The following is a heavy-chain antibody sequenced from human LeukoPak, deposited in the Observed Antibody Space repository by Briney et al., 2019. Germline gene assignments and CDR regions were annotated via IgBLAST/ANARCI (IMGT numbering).Heavy chain of an antibody. CDR2: IRYDGSNK. V-gene: IGHV3-30*02. Sequence: GGSLRLSCAASGFTFSSYGMHWARQAPGKGLEWVAFIRYDGSNKYYADSVKGRFTISRDNSKNTLYLQMNSLRAEDTAVYYCAKYYSSALDYWGQGTLVTVSS. J-gene: IGHJ4*02. CDR1: GFTFSSYG. D-gene: IGHD6-19*01. CDR3: AKYYSSALDY.